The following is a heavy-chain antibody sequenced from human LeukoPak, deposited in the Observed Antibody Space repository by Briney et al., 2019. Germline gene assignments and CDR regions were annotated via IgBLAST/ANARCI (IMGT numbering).Heavy chain of an antibody. D-gene: IGHD6-19*01. Sequence: SETLSLTCTVSGYSISSGYYWGWIRQPPGKGLEWIGSIYHSGSTYYNPSLKSRVTISVDTSKNQFSLKLSSVTAADTAVYYCARDRLGAFDIWGQGTMATVSS. J-gene: IGHJ3*02. CDR2: IYHSGST. CDR3: ARDRLGAFDI. V-gene: IGHV4-38-2*02. CDR1: GYSISSGYY.